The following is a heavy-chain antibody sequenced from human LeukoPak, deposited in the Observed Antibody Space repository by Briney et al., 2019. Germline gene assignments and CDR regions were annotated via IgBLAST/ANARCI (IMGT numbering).Heavy chain of an antibody. D-gene: IGHD3-10*01. CDR3: ARAWDYGSGSYWGFDP. CDR2: IYYSGST. V-gene: IGHV4-59*01. J-gene: IGHJ5*02. Sequence: SETLSLTCTVSGGSISSYYWSWIRQPPGKGLEWIGYIYYSGSTNYNPSLKSRVTISVDTSKNQFSLKLSSVTAADTAVYYCARAWDYGSGSYWGFDPWGQGTLVTVSS. CDR1: GGSISSYY.